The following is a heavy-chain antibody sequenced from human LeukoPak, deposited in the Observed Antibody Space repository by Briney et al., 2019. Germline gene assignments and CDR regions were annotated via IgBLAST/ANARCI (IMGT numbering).Heavy chain of an antibody. V-gene: IGHV6-1*01. J-gene: IGHJ3*02. CDR2: TYYRSKWYN. CDR1: GDSVSSNSAA. D-gene: IGHD6-13*01. Sequence: SQTLSLTCAISGDSVSSNSAAWNWIRQSPSRGLEWLGRTYYRSKWYNDYAVSVKSRITVNPDTSKNQFSLQLNSVTPEDTAVYYCAQAVAAAGAFQIWGQGTMVTVSS. CDR3: AQAVAAAGAFQI.